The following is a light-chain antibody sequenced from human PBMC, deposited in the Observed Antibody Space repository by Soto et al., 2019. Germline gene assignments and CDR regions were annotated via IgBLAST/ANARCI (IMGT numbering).Light chain of an antibody. V-gene: IGKV3-20*01. CDR1: QSISSNY. CDR3: QQDDTSVT. CDR2: GAS. Sequence: ENVLTQSPGTLSLSPGERATLSCRASQSISSNYLAWYQQKPGQAPRLLIYGASSRATGITDRFSGSGSGTDFTLAIIRLEPDDIAVYYCQQDDTSVTFGGGTNVDIK. J-gene: IGKJ3*01.